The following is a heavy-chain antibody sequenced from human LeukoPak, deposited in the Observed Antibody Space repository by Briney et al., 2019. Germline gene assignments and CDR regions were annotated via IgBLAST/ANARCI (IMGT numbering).Heavy chain of an antibody. V-gene: IGHV3-30*14. J-gene: IGHJ4*02. CDR1: GFTFSSYA. Sequence: PGRSLRLSCAASGFTFSSYAMHWVRQAPGKGLEWVAVISYDGSNKYYADSVKGRFTISRDNSKNTLYLQMNSLRAEDTAVYYCARDDIAVAGQDYWGQGTLVTVSS. D-gene: IGHD6-19*01. CDR2: ISYDGSNK. CDR3: ARDDIAVAGQDY.